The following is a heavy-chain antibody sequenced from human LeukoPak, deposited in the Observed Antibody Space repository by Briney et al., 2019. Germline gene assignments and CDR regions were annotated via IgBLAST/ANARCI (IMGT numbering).Heavy chain of an antibody. J-gene: IGHJ4*02. CDR2: IYPADSDT. D-gene: IGHD3-22*01. Sequence: GESLKISCEGSGYNFTSYWIAWVRQMPGKGLEWMGIIYPADSDTKYSPSFQGQVTISVDKSSNTAYLKWSSLQASDTAMYYCARSYDSSGYYVGLDYWGQGTLVTVSS. CDR3: ARSYDSSGYYVGLDY. CDR1: GYNFTSYW. V-gene: IGHV5-51*01.